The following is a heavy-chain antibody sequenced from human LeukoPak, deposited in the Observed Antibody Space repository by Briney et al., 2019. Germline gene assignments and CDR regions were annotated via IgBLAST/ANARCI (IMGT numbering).Heavy chain of an antibody. CDR3: AKGRNEDGDAALNY. CDR1: GFTFSSYA. Sequence: PGGSLRLSCAASGFTFSSYAMSWVRQAPGKGLEWVSNISGSGGNTFYADSVKGRFTISRDNSKNTLYLQMNSLRAEDTAAYHCAKGRNEDGDAALNYWGQGTLVTVSS. D-gene: IGHD4-17*01. V-gene: IGHV3-23*01. CDR2: ISGSGGNT. J-gene: IGHJ4*02.